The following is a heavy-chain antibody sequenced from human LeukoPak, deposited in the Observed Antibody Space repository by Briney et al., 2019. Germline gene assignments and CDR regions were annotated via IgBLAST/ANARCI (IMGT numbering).Heavy chain of an antibody. CDR1: GFTFSSYA. J-gene: IGHJ4*02. Sequence: PGGSLRLSCAASGFTFSSYAMSWVRQAPGKGLEWVGRIKNKAYGGTADYAAPVKGRFTISRDDSTNTLFLQMNSLKTEDTAVYYCTTDAEKVAPWGQGTLVTVSS. CDR3: TTDAEKVAP. CDR2: IKNKAYGGTA. D-gene: IGHD2-15*01. V-gene: IGHV3-15*01.